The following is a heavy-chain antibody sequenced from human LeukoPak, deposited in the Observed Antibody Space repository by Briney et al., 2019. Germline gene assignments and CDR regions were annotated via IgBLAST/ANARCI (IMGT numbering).Heavy chain of an antibody. CDR3: ASYLTSIPSGMDV. J-gene: IGHJ6*02. CDR2: ISSDGSST. V-gene: IGHV3-74*01. Sequence: GVSLRLSCAASGFTFSRYWMHWLRQAPGKGLVWVSRISSDGSSTSYADSVKGRFTISRDNGKNTLYLQMNSLRAEDTAVYYCASYLTSIPSGMDVWGQGTTVTGSS. CDR1: GFTFSRYW. D-gene: IGHD2/OR15-2a*01.